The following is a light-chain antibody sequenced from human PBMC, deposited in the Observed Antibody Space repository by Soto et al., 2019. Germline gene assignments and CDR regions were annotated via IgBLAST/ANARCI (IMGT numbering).Light chain of an antibody. V-gene: IGLV1-40*01. CDR3: FSYAGNNNWV. J-gene: IGLJ3*02. CDR2: GNT. CDR1: SSNIGAGYD. Sequence: QSVLTQPPSVSGAPGQRVTISCTGSSSNIGAGYDVNWYQRLPGAAPRLLIYGNTNRPSGVPDRFSGSKSGNTASLTVSGLQAEDEADYYCFSYAGNNNWVFGGGTKLTVL.